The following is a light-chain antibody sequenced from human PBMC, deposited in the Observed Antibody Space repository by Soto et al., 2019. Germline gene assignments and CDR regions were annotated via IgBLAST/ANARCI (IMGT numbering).Light chain of an antibody. CDR1: QSVSSIY. J-gene: IGKJ2*01. V-gene: IGKV3-20*01. CDR3: QQYGSSRYT. Sequence: ETVLTQSPGTLSLSPGERATLSCRASQSVSSIYLAWYQQKPGQAPRLLIYATSSRATGIPDRFIGSGSGTDFTLTISRLQPEDFAVYYCQQYGSSRYTFGQGTKLEIK. CDR2: ATS.